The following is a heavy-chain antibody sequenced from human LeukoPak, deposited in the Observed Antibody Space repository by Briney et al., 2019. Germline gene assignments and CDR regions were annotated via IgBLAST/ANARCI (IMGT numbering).Heavy chain of an antibody. CDR3: ARDSAPGDTYGLLGIDS. CDR2: INPNSGGT. V-gene: IGHV1-2*02. J-gene: IGHJ4*02. Sequence: EASVKVSCKASGYTFAGYYMHWVRRAPGQGLEWMGWINPNSGGTNYAQKFQGRVTMTRDTSISTAYMELSRLRSDDTAVYYCARDSAPGDTYGLLGIDSWGQGTLVTVSS. D-gene: IGHD5-18*01. CDR1: GYTFAGYY.